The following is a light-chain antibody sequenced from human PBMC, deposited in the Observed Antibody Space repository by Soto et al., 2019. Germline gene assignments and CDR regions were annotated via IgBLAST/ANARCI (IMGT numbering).Light chain of an antibody. Sequence: EIVLTQSPGTLSLSPGERATLSCRASQSLSSYLAWYQQKPGQAPRLLIYDASNRATGIPARFSGSGSGTDFTLTISSLEPEDFAVYYCQERTGWPPWTFGQGSKVDIK. CDR3: QERTGWPPWT. V-gene: IGKV3-11*01. CDR2: DAS. J-gene: IGKJ1*01. CDR1: QSLSSY.